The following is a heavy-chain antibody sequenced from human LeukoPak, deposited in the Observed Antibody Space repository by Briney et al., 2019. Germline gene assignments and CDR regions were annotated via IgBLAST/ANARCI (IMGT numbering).Heavy chain of an antibody. D-gene: IGHD6-19*01. J-gene: IGHJ4*02. Sequence: GGSLRLSCAASGFTFRNYWMHWVRQAPGEGLVWVSRINRDGSSTSYADSVKGRFTISRDDAKNTLYLQMNSLTADDTAVYYCARGGTSGWRTPNDDYWGQGTLVTVSS. CDR2: INRDGSST. V-gene: IGHV3-74*01. CDR3: ARGGTSGWRTPNDDY. CDR1: GFTFRNYW.